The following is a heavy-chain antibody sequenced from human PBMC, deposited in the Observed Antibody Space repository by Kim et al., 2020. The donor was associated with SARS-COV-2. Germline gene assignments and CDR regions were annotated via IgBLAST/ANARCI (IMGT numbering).Heavy chain of an antibody. Sequence: SETLSLTCTVSGGSISSYYRSWIRQPPGKGLEWIGYIYYSGSTNYNPSLKSRVTISVDTSKNQFSLKLSSVTAADTAVYYCARAAAAGQKPRADYYYYYGMDVWGQGTTVTVSS. J-gene: IGHJ6*02. CDR2: IYYSGST. CDR1: GGSISSYY. CDR3: ARAAAAGQKPRADYYYYYGMDV. V-gene: IGHV4-59*01. D-gene: IGHD6-13*01.